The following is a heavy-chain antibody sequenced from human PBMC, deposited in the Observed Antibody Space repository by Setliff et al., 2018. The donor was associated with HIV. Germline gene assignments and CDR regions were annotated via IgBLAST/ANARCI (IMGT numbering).Heavy chain of an antibody. Sequence: SETLSLTCAVSGYSLSSPHYWGWIRRPPGKGLEWIGSIYHSGSTYYNPSLKSRVTISVDTSKNQFSLKLSSVTAADTAVYYCARAMRGVVVTNMYYYYGMDVWGQGTTVTVSS. CDR1: GYSLSSPHY. V-gene: IGHV4-38-2*01. CDR3: ARAMRGVVVTNMYYYYGMDV. CDR2: IYHSGST. J-gene: IGHJ6*02. D-gene: IGHD2-21*02.